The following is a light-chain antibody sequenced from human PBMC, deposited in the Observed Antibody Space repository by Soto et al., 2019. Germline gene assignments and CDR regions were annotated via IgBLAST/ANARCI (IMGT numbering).Light chain of an antibody. CDR1: QSVSSN. CDR2: GAS. V-gene: IGKV3-15*01. CDR3: QQYNNWPIT. J-gene: IGKJ4*01. Sequence: MTQSPATLSVSPGERATLSCRASQSVSSNLAWYQQKPGQAPRLLIYGASTRATGIPARFSGSGSGTEFTLTISSLQSEDFAVYYCQQYNNWPITFGG.